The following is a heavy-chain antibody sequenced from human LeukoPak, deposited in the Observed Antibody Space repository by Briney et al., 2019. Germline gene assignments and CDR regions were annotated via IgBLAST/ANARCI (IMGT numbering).Heavy chain of an antibody. D-gene: IGHD5-24*01. Sequence: GAPVRVSCKASGGTFTSYAISWVRQAPGQEREWMGRVIRILGIAHYAQKVQGRVTITADKSTSTAYMELSSLRSEDTAVYYCAREKGSLQLVNYWGQGVLVTVSS. CDR2: VIRILGIA. J-gene: IGHJ4*02. CDR3: AREKGSLQLVNY. CDR1: GGTFTSYA. V-gene: IGHV1-69*04.